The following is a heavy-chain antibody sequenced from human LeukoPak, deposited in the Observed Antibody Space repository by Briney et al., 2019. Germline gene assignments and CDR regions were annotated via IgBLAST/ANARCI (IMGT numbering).Heavy chain of an antibody. Sequence: GGSLRLSCAASGFTFSSYGMHWVRQAPGKGLEWVAFTRYDGRNEYYADSVKGRLTISRDNSKNTVYLQMNSLRPEDTAVYYCAKGFSSGWLDYWGKGTLVTVSS. CDR2: TRYDGRNE. V-gene: IGHV3-30*02. J-gene: IGHJ4*02. CDR1: GFTFSSYG. D-gene: IGHD6-19*01. CDR3: AKGFSSGWLDY.